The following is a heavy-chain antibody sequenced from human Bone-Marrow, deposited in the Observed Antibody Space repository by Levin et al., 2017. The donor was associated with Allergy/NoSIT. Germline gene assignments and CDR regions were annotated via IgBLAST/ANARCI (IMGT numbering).Heavy chain of an antibody. CDR2: LLSPPFPP. Sequence: SVKVSCKASGYTFTSYGISWVRQAPGQGLEWMVVLLSPPFPPPSSPPLPCRVTMTTDTSTSTAYMELRSLRSDDTAVYYCARDRDIAAAVSFLVQDYYYYYGMDVWGQGTTVTVSS. V-gene: IGHV1-18*01. CDR1: GYTFTSYG. J-gene: IGHJ6*02. D-gene: IGHD6-13*01. CDR3: ARDRDIAAAVSFLVQDYYYYYGMDV.